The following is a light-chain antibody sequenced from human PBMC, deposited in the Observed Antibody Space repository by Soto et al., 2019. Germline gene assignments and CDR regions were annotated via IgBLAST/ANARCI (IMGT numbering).Light chain of an antibody. CDR3: QQYHNWPIT. V-gene: IGKV3-15*01. CDR2: DAS. CDR1: QSVSSN. Sequence: EIVMSQSPATLSVYTGESATLSCRASQSVSSNLAWHQQKPGQAPRILMYDASTRATGISARFSGGGSGTEFTLTISSLQSEDFAVYYCQQYHNWPITFGQGTRLEIK. J-gene: IGKJ5*01.